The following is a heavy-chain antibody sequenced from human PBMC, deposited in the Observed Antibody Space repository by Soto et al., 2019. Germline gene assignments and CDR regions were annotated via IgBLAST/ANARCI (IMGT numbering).Heavy chain of an antibody. CDR2: IYWDDDK. D-gene: IGHD1-1*01. CDR1: GFSLSTSGVG. J-gene: IGHJ6*03. Sequence: QITLKESGPTLVKPTQTLTLTCTFSGFSLSTSGVGVGWIRQPPGKALEWLALIYWDDDKRYSPSLKSRLTITKDTSKNPVVLTMTNMDPVDTATYYCAHTRTTWDHNYYYYYMDVWGKGTTVTVSS. V-gene: IGHV2-5*02. CDR3: AHTRTTWDHNYYYYYMDV.